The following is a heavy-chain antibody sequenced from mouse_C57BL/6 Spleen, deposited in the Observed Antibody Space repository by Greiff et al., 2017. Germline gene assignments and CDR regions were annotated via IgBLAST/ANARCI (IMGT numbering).Heavy chain of an antibody. CDR3: ARAYYGSSLYYFDC. CDR1: GFTFSDYG. CDR2: ISSGSSTI. Sequence: VQLQQSGGGLVKPGGSLKLSCAASGFTFSDYGMHWVRQAPEKGLEWVAYISSGSSTIYYADTVKGRFTISRDNAKNTRFLQMTSLRSEDTAMYYCARAYYGSSLYYFDCWGQGTTLTVSS. J-gene: IGHJ2*01. V-gene: IGHV5-17*01. D-gene: IGHD1-1*01.